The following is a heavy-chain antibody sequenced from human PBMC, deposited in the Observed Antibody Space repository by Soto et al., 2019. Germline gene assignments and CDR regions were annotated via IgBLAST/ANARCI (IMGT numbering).Heavy chain of an antibody. D-gene: IGHD1-7*01. CDR3: TAGTTTPYYYYGMDV. J-gene: IGHJ6*02. CDR1: GFTFGDYA. V-gene: IGHV3-49*04. Sequence: GGSLRLSCTASGFTFGDYAMSWVRRAPGEGLEWVGFIRIKAYGGTTEYAASVKGRFTISRDDSKSIAYLQMNSLKTEDTAVYYCTAGTTTPYYYYGMDVWGQGTTVTVSS. CDR2: IRIKAYGGTT.